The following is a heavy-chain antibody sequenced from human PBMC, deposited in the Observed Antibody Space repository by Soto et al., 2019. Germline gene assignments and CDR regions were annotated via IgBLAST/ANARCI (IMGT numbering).Heavy chain of an antibody. V-gene: IGHV4-59*01. D-gene: IGHD3-22*01. CDR1: GGSISSYY. J-gene: IGHJ5*02. CDR2: IYYSGST. Sequence: PSETLSLTCTVSGGSISSYYWSWIRQPPGKGLEWIGSIYYSGSTNYNPSLKSRVTISVDTSKNQFSLNLNSVTAADTATYYCAKASDRSGYPRLNPWGQGILVTVSS. CDR3: AKASDRSGYPRLNP.